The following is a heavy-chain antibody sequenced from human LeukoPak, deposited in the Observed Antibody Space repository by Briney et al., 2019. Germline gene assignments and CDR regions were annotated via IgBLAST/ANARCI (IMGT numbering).Heavy chain of an antibody. CDR1: GGTFSRYA. CDR2: IIPIFGTA. D-gene: IGHD6-19*01. CDR3: ARILEKVGWIYDAFDI. J-gene: IGHJ3*02. Sequence: SVKVSCKAPGGTFSRYAISWVRQAPGQGLEWMGGIIPIFGTANYAQKFQGRVTITADESTSTAYMELSSLRSEDTAVYYCARILEKVGWIYDAFDIWGQGTMVTVSS. V-gene: IGHV1-69*13.